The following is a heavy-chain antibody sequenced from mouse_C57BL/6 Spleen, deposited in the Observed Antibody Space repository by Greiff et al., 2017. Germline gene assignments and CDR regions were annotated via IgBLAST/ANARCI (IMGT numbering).Heavy chain of an antibody. D-gene: IGHD1-1*01. V-gene: IGHV1-69*01. CDR3: ARGCYYGGSYNWYFDV. Sequence: QVQLQQPGAELVMPGASVKLSCKASGYTFTSYWMHWVKQRPGQGLEWIGEIDPSDSYTNYNQKFKGESTLTVDKSSRPAYMQLSSLTSEDSAVYYCARGCYYGGSYNWYFDVWGTGTTVTVSS. J-gene: IGHJ1*03. CDR1: GYTFTSYW. CDR2: IDPSDSYT.